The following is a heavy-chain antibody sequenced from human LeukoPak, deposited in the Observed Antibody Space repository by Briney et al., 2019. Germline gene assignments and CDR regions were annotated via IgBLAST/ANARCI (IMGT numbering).Heavy chain of an antibody. CDR1: GGTFSNYA. CDR3: ARGPIQLWLLGPSEGTNWFDP. CDR2: IIPIFGIA. Sequence: ASVKVSCKASGGTFSNYAISWVRQAPGQGLEWMGRIIPIFGIANYAQKFQGRVTITADKSTSTAYMELSSLRSEDTAVYYCARGPIQLWLLGPSEGTNWFDPWGQGTLVTVSS. V-gene: IGHV1-69*04. D-gene: IGHD5-18*01. J-gene: IGHJ5*02.